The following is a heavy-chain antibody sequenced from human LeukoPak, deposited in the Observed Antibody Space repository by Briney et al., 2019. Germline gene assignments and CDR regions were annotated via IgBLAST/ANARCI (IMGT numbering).Heavy chain of an antibody. Sequence: SVKVSCKASGGTFSSYAISWVRQAPGQGLEWMGRIIPILGIANYAQKFQGRVTITADKSTSTAYMELSSLRSEDTAVYYCARDVRHSYGPYGMDVWGQGTTVTVSS. V-gene: IGHV1-69*04. J-gene: IGHJ6*02. CDR3: ARDVRHSYGPYGMDV. CDR2: IIPILGIA. CDR1: GGTFSSYA. D-gene: IGHD5-18*01.